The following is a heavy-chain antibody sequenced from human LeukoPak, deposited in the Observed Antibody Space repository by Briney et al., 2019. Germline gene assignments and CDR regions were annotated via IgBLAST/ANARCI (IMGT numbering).Heavy chain of an antibody. CDR1: GGSISSYY. D-gene: IGHD5-18*01. V-gene: IGHV4-59*01. CDR2: IYYSGST. Sequence: SETLSLTCTVSGGSISSYYWSWIRQPAGKGLEWIGYIYYSGSTNYNPSLKSRVTISVDTSKNQFSLKLSSVTAADTAVYYCARKDTAMVTGAFDIWGQGTMVTVSS. J-gene: IGHJ3*02. CDR3: ARKDTAMVTGAFDI.